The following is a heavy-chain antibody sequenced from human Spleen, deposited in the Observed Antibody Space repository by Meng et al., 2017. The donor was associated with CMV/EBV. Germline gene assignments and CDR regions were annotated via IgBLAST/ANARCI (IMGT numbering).Heavy chain of an antibody. V-gene: IGHV1-69*10. D-gene: IGHD3-3*01. CDR3: ARGAFNDFWSGLPQYN. CDR1: GGTFSSYS. J-gene: IGHJ4*02. CDR2: IIPIHGIA. Sequence: SVKVSCKASGGTFSSYSISWVRQAPGQGLEWMGGIIPIHGIANDAQKFQGRVTITADKSTSTAYMELSSLRSEDTAVYYCARGAFNDFWSGLPQYNWGQGTLVTVSS.